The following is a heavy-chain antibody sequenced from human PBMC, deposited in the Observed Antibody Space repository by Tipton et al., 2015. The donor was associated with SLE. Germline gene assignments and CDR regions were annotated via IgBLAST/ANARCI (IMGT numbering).Heavy chain of an antibody. CDR1: SGSISSAGYY. J-gene: IGHJ4*02. V-gene: IGHV4-31*03. Sequence: TLSLTCTVSSGSISSAGYYWTWIRQHPEKGLEWIGFIYYTGSTNYNPSLKSRLTISVDTSNNRFSLNLGSVTAADSAMYFCARSTFTYGDFDSWGQGTLVTVSS. CDR2: IYYTGST. CDR3: ARSTFTYGDFDS. D-gene: IGHD4-17*01.